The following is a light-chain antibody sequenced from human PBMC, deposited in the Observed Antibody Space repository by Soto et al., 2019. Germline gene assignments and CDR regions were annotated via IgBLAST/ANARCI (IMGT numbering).Light chain of an antibody. J-gene: IGKJ3*01. V-gene: IGKV2-28*01. Sequence: DIVMTQSPLSLPVTPGEPSSISCRSSQSLLHSNGYNYLDWYLQKPGQSPQLLIYLGSNRSSGVHDRFSGSGSGTDSTLKISRVEAEDVGVYYCMQALHTPPITFGPGTKVDIK. CDR3: MQALHTPPIT. CDR1: QSLLHSNGYNY. CDR2: LGS.